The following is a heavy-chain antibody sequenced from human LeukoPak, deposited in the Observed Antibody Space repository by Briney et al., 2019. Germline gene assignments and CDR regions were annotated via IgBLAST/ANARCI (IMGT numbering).Heavy chain of an antibody. CDR1: GFTVSSNY. D-gene: IGHD3-22*01. V-gene: IGHV3-66*01. J-gene: IGHJ4*02. Sequence: PGRSLRLSCAASGFTVSSNYMSWVRQAPGKGLEWVSVIYSGGSTYYADSVKGRFTISRDNSKNTLYLQMNSLRAEDTAVYYCAKGGNYYDSMTDYWGQGTLVTVSS. CDR2: IYSGGST. CDR3: AKGGNYYDSMTDY.